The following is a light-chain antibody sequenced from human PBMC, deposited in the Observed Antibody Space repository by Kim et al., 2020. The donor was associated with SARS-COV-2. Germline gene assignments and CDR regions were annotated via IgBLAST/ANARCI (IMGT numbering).Light chain of an antibody. Sequence: DIVMTQSPATLSVSPGERVTLFCRASQGISNNLAWYQQKPGLAPRLLIYSASTRATDVPARFSGSGSGTEFALTISSLQSEDFAVYFCQQYYSKQKGYTFGQGTKLEIK. CDR3: QQYYSKQKGYT. J-gene: IGKJ2*01. V-gene: IGKV3-15*01. CDR2: SAS. CDR1: QGISNN.